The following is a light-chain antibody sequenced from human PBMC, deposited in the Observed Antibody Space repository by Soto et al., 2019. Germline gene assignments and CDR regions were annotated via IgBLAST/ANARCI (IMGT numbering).Light chain of an antibody. Sequence: DIQMTQSPSSLSAFVGDRVTITCRASESISRHLNWYQQKPGKAPKLLIYAASSLQNGVPSRFRGGGSGKDFTLNISNLQPADFATYYCQQSYSTPSITFGQGTRLEIK. CDR3: QQSYSTPSIT. J-gene: IGKJ5*01. V-gene: IGKV1-39*01. CDR2: AAS. CDR1: ESISRH.